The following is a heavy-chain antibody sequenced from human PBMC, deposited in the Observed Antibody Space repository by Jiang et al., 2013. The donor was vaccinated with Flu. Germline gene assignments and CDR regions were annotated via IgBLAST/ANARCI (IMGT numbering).Heavy chain of an antibody. J-gene: IGHJ4*02. CDR3: AHTRAEYSSEGFDY. CDR1: GFSYSTTVMG. D-gene: IGHD2/OR15-2a*01. CDR2: IYWNDDK. V-gene: IGHV2-5*01. Sequence: LVKPTQTLTLTCTFSGFSYSTTVMGVGWIRQPPGKALEWLTVIYWNDDKRYSPSLKSRVTITRDTSKNQVVLTMTNMDPVDTGTYYCAHTRAEYSSEGFDYWGQGTLVTVSS.